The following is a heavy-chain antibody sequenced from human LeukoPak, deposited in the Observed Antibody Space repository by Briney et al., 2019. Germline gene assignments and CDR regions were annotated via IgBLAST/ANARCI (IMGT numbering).Heavy chain of an antibody. CDR2: IYFSGSA. V-gene: IGHV4-61*01. Sequence: SETLSLTCSVSGGSISSGNYYWSWIRQPPGKGLEWIGYIYFSGSASYNPSLKSRVTISVDRSKNQFSLKLSSVAAADTAVYYCARSYDTNFDYWGQGTLVTVSS. CDR1: GGSISSGNYY. D-gene: IGHD3-3*01. CDR3: ARSYDTNFDY. J-gene: IGHJ4*02.